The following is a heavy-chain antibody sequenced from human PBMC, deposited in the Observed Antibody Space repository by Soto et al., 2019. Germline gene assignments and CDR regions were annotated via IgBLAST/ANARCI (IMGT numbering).Heavy chain of an antibody. CDR2: IWYDGSNK. CDR1: GFTFSSYG. D-gene: IGHD1-26*01. J-gene: IGHJ4*02. Sequence: QVQLVESGGGVVQPGRSLRLSCAASGFTFSSYGMHWVRQAPGKGLEWVAVIWYDGSNKYYADSVKGRFTISRDNSKNTLYLQMNSLRAEDTAVYYCATTSFREIHRFDYWGQGTLVTVSS. V-gene: IGHV3-33*01. CDR3: ATTSFREIHRFDY.